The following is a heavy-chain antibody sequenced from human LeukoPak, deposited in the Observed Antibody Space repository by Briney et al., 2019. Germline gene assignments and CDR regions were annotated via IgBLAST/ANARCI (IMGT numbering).Heavy chain of an antibody. CDR2: ISGSGGST. CDR1: GFTFSTNA. CDR3: AKGGARTKPFDY. V-gene: IGHV3-23*01. Sequence: GGSLRLSCGVSGFTFSTNAMSWVRQAPGKGLEWVSAISGSGGSTYYADSVKGRFTISRDNSKNTLYLQMNSLRAEDTAVYYCAKGGARTKPFDYWGQGTLVTVSS. D-gene: IGHD1-26*01. J-gene: IGHJ4*02.